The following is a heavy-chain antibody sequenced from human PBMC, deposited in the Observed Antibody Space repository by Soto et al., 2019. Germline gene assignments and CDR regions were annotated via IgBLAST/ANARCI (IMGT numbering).Heavy chain of an antibody. V-gene: IGHV3-33*01. D-gene: IGHD3-10*01. CDR1: GFTFSNYG. Sequence: QVQLVESGGGVVQPGRSLRLSCAASGFTFSNYGMHWVRLAPGKGLEWVATIWYDGTNEYYADSVKGQFTISSDNSKNTLYLQMNSLRAADTAVYYCARERSHGSGPYNVPLDNWGQGTLVTVSS. CDR3: ARERSHGSGPYNVPLDN. J-gene: IGHJ4*02. CDR2: IWYDGTNE.